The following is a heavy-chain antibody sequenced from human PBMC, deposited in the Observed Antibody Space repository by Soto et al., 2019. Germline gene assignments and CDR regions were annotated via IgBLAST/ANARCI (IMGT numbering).Heavy chain of an antibody. J-gene: IGHJ6*03. CDR3: ARLVEDSSSSFSYYYYYMDV. V-gene: IGHV4-59*08. Sequence: QVQLQESGPGLVKPSETLSLTCTVSGGSISSDYWSWIRQPPGKGLEWIGYIYYSGSTNYNPSLKSRVTISVDTSKNQFSLKLSSVTAADTAVYYCARLVEDSSSSFSYYYYYMDVWGKGTTVTVSS. CDR2: IYYSGST. D-gene: IGHD6-6*01. CDR1: GGSISSDY.